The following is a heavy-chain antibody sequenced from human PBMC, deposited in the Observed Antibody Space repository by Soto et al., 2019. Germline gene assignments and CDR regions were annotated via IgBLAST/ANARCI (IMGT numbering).Heavy chain of an antibody. CDR1: GITFSSYA. D-gene: IGHD6-19*01. Sequence: PGGSLRLSCAASGITFSSYAMSWVRQAPGKGLEWVSAISGSGDATHYADSVKGRSTISRDNFKNTLYLQMNSLRAEDTAIYYCAKARNSGWFFFDYWGQGTLVTVSS. V-gene: IGHV3-23*01. J-gene: IGHJ4*02. CDR3: AKARNSGWFFFDY. CDR2: ISGSGDAT.